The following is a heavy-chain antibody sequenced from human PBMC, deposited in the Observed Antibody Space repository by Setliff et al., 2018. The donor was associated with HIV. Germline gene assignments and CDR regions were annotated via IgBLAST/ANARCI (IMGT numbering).Heavy chain of an antibody. Sequence: TGGSLRLSCAASGFTFSTYTMNWVRQAPGKGLEWVSVISGSGTTTYYADSVKGRFTISRDNSKNTVYLQMNSLRAEDTAIYYCAKMVGGSRSSGSCYFDYWGQGTLVTVSS. J-gene: IGHJ4*02. D-gene: IGHD2-15*01. CDR3: AKMVGGSRSSGSCYFDY. CDR1: GFTFSTYT. CDR2: ISGSGTTT. V-gene: IGHV3-23*01.